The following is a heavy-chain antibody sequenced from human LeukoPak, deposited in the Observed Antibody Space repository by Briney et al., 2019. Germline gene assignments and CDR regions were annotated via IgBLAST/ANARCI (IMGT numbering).Heavy chain of an antibody. CDR2: ISSSSSPT. V-gene: IGHV3-48*01. CDR1: GFTFSSYS. CDR3: ARGIPVAGDYYYYYMDV. Sequence: GGSLRLSCAASGFTFSSYSMSWVRQAPGKGLEWVSYISSSSSPTYYADSVKGRFTISRDNSKNTLYLQMNNLRAEDTAVYYCARGIPVAGDYYYYYMDVWGKGTTVTVSS. D-gene: IGHD6-19*01. J-gene: IGHJ6*03.